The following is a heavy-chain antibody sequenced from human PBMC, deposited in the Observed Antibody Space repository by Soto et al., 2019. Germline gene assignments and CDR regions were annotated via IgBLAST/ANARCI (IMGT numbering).Heavy chain of an antibody. V-gene: IGHV5-51*01. Sequence: GESLKISCKGSGYSFTSYWIGWVRQMPGKDLEWMGSISPGDSDTRDSPSFQGQVTISADNSISTAYLQWSSLKASDTAMYYCARHKLERRRAAFDIRVQGTMVTGSS. CDR2: ISPGDSDT. CDR1: GYSFTSYW. D-gene: IGHD1-1*01. CDR3: ARHKLERRRAAFDI. J-gene: IGHJ3*02.